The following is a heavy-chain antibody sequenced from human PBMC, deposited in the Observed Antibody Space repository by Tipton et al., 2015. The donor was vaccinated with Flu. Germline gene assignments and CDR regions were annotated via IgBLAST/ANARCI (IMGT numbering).Heavy chain of an antibody. J-gene: IGHJ4*02. CDR1: GYSISSGYY. Sequence: TLSLTCTVSGYSISSGYYWGCIRQPPGKGLEWIGSIYHSGSTYYNPSLKSRVTISVDTSKNQFSLKLSSVTAADTAVYYCASFHPLWLNLFDYWGQGTLVTVSS. D-gene: IGHD3-10*01. CDR2: IYHSGST. CDR3: ASFHPLWLNLFDY. V-gene: IGHV4-38-2*02.